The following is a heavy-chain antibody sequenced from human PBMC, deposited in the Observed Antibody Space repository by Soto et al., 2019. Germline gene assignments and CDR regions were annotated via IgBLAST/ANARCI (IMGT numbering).Heavy chain of an antibody. J-gene: IGHJ3*02. CDR2: ISSSSSTI. CDR1: GFTFSSYS. Sequence: GGSLRLSCAASGFTFSSYSMNWVRQAPGKGLEWVSYISSSSSTIYYADSVKGRFTISRDNTKNSLYLQMNSLRAEDTAVYYCARDITRGGTTTAFDIWGQGTMVTVSS. D-gene: IGHD3-10*01. CDR3: ARDITRGGTTTAFDI. V-gene: IGHV3-48*04.